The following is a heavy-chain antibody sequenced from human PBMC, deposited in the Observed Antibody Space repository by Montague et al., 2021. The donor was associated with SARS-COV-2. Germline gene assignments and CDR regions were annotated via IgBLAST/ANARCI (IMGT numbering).Heavy chain of an antibody. CDR1: GGSISSYY. Sequence: SETLSLTCTVSGGSISSYYWSWIRQPPGKGLEWIVYIYYSGSTNYNPSPKSRVTISVDTSKNQFSLKLISVTAAGTAAYYCARGRGWMGNGFDIWGQGTMVTVSS. D-gene: IGHD6-19*01. V-gene: IGHV4-59*01. CDR2: IYYSGST. CDR3: ARGRGWMGNGFDI. J-gene: IGHJ3*02.